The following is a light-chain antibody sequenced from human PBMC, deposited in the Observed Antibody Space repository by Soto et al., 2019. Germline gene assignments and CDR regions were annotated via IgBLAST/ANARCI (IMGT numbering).Light chain of an antibody. CDR1: QTVSASY. V-gene: IGKV3-20*01. Sequence: EIVLTQSPGTLSLSPGEKATLSCRASQTVSASYLAWYQQKPGQAPRLLIYGATNRIIGIPDRFSGSVSGTDFTLTISRLEPEDFAVYYCQLYGVSSPRITFGQGTLLEIK. J-gene: IGKJ5*01. CDR3: QLYGVSSPRIT. CDR2: GAT.